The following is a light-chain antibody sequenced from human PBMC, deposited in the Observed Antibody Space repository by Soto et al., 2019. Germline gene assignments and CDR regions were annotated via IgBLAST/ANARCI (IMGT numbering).Light chain of an antibody. CDR1: ESVRSNY. CDR2: GAS. J-gene: IGKJ2*01. V-gene: IGKV3-20*01. CDR3: QQYGSSPQT. Sequence: EIVLTQSPGTLSLSPGERATLSCRASESVRSNYLAWYQQKPGQAPRLLMYGASNRATGIPDRFSGSGSGTDFTLTISSLEPEDFAVYYCQQYGSSPQTFGQGTKLEIK.